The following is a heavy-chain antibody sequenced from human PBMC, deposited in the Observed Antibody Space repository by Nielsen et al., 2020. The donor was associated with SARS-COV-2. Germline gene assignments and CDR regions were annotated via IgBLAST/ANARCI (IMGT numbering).Heavy chain of an antibody. CDR1: GFTFSSYA. Sequence: GGSLRLSCAASGFTFSSYAMSWVRQAPGKGLEWVSAISGSGGSTYYADSVKGRFTISRDNSKNTLYLQMKSLRAEDTAVYYCASTDIVVVPASIGCFDYWGQGTLVTVSS. CDR2: ISGSGGST. V-gene: IGHV3-23*01. D-gene: IGHD2-2*02. J-gene: IGHJ4*02. CDR3: ASTDIVVVPASIGCFDY.